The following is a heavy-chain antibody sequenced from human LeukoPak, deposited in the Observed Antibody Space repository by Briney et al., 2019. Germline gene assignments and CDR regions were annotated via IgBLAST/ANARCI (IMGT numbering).Heavy chain of an antibody. CDR1: GGSISSSSYY. CDR2: IYYSRST. V-gene: IGHV4-39*01. CDR3: ARGRFRFLEWLPYFDY. D-gene: IGHD3-3*01. J-gene: IGHJ4*02. Sequence: PSETLSLTCTVSGGSISSSSYYWGWIRQPPGKGLEWIGSIYYSRSTYYNPSLKSRVTISVDTSKNQFSLKLSSVTAADTAVYYCARGRFRFLEWLPYFDYWGQGTLVTVSS.